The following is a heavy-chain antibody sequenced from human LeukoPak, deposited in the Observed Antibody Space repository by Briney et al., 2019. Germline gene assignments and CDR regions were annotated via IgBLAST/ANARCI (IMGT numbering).Heavy chain of an antibody. CDR2: INGDGSST. V-gene: IGHV3-74*01. Sequence: GGSLRLSCAASGLSGFTFSSYWLHWVRQAPGKGLVWVSRINGDGSSTSYADSVKGRFTISRDNSKNTLYLQMNSLRVEDTAVYYCANGLAGYYVSSSWGQGTLVTVSS. CDR1: GLSGFTFSSYW. D-gene: IGHD3-10*02. J-gene: IGHJ4*02. CDR3: ANGLAGYYVSSS.